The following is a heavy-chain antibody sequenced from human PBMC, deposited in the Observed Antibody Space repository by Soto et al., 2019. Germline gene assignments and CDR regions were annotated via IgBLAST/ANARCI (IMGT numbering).Heavy chain of an antibody. CDR1: GGTFSSYA. V-gene: IGHV1-69*13. J-gene: IGHJ4*02. CDR2: IIPIFGTA. CDR3: AREPIYCSGGSCYFDY. Sequence: GASVKVSCKASGGTFSSYAISWVRQAPGQGLEWMGGIIPIFGTANYAQKFQGRVTITADESTSTAYMELSSLRSEDTAVYYCAREPIYCSGGSCYFDYWRQLTLVTVSS. D-gene: IGHD2-15*01.